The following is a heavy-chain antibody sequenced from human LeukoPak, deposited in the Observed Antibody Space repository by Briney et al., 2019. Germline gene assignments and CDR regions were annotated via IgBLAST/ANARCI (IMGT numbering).Heavy chain of an antibody. CDR2: IIPIFGTA. V-gene: IGHV1-69*05. Sequence: SVKVSCKASGGTFSSYAISWVRQAPGQGLEWMGGIIPIFGTANYAQKFQGRVTITTDESTSTAYMGLSSLRSENTAVYYCARGRDCSSTSCHRFDLWGRGTLVTVSS. J-gene: IGHJ2*01. CDR1: GGTFSSYA. D-gene: IGHD2-2*01. CDR3: ARGRDCSSTSCHRFDL.